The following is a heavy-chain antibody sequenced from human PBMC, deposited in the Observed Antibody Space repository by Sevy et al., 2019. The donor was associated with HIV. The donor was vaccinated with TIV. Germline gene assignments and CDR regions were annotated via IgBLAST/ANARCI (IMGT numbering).Heavy chain of an antibody. D-gene: IGHD3-10*01. J-gene: IGHJ3*02. CDR3: ARPYGSGSWEAFDI. Sequence: GGSLRLSCAASGFTFSTYTMNWVRQAPGKGLEWVSSISSSSNYIYYADSVKGRFTISRDNAMNSLYLQMNSLRAEDTAGYYCARPYGSGSWEAFDIWGQGTMVTVSS. V-gene: IGHV3-21*01. CDR2: ISSSSNYI. CDR1: GFTFSTYT.